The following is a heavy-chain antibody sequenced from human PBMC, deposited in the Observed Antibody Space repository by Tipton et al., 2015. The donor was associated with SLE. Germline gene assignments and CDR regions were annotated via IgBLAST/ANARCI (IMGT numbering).Heavy chain of an antibody. CDR3: ARGGVATIRADY. J-gene: IGHJ4*02. CDR2: VNRNEGT. D-gene: IGHD5-12*01. V-gene: IGHV4-4*09. CDR1: GASVTTSY. Sequence: TLSLTCAVSGASVTTSYWTWLRQPPGKGLEWIAYVNRNEGTNFKPSLKSRVTISLDTSRNQFSLKLSSVTAADTAVYYCARGGVATIRADYWGQGTLVTVSS.